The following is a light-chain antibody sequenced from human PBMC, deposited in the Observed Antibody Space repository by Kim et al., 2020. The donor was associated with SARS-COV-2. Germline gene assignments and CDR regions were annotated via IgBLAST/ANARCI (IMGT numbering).Light chain of an antibody. CDR1: QSISNW. CDR3: QQYNNHILS. Sequence: DIQMTQSPATLSASVGDRVTITCRASQSISNWLAWYQQKPGKAPKLLIYDASTLESGVPSRFSGSGSGTEFTLTISSLQPDDFGTYYYQQYNNHILSFGGGTKVDIK. V-gene: IGKV1-5*01. J-gene: IGKJ4*01. CDR2: DAS.